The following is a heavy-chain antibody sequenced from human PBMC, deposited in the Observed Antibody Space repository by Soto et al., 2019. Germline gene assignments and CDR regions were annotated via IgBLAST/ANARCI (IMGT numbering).Heavy chain of an antibody. Sequence: KTSETLSLTCTVSGGSISSGDYYWSWIRQPPGKGLEWIGYIYYSGSTYYNPSLKSRVTISVDKSKNQFSLKLSSVTAADTAVYYCARVEIAVAGIGAGDWFDPWGQGTLVTVSS. CDR3: ARVEIAVAGIGAGDWFDP. CDR2: IYYSGST. D-gene: IGHD6-19*01. J-gene: IGHJ5*02. V-gene: IGHV4-30-4*01. CDR1: GGSISSGDYY.